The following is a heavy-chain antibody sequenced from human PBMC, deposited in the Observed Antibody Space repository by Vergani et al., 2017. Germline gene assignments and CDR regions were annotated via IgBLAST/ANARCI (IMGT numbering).Heavy chain of an antibody. CDR2: ISGSGGNT. CDR3: ANARDPNCKGGNCYSYYYGLDL. J-gene: IGHJ6*02. V-gene: IGHV3-23*04. CDR1: GFTFSSYA. D-gene: IGHD2-21*01. Sequence: EVQLVESGGGLVQPGRSLRLSCTASGFTFSSYAMTWVRLAPGKGLQWVSAISGSGGNTFYTDSVKGRFTISRDNSKDTLYLQMNSLRVEDTAIYYCANARDPNCKGGNCYSYYYGLDLWGQGTTVTVSS.